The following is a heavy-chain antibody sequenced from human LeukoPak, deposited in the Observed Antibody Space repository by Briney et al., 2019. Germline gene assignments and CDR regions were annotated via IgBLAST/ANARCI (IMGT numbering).Heavy chain of an antibody. CDR3: ARHGVVAATRVYYYYMDV. CDR1: GYSFTSYW. J-gene: IGHJ6*03. CDR2: IYPGDSDT. V-gene: IGHV5-51*01. Sequence: GEPLKISCKGSGYSFTSYWIGWVRQMPGKGLEWMGIIYPGDSDTRYSPSFQGQVTISADKSISTAYLQWSSLKASDTAMYYCARHGVVAATRVYYYYMDVWGKGTTVTVSS. D-gene: IGHD2-15*01.